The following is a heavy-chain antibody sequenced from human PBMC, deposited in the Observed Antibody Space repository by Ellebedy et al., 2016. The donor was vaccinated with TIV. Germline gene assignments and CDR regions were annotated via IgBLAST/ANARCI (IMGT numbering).Heavy chain of an antibody. J-gene: IGHJ2*01. V-gene: IGHV1-69*06. CDR2: TIPIFGTT. CDR1: GYTFTNYY. Sequence: AASVKVSCKASGYTFTNYYIHWVRQAPGQGLDWMGGTIPIFGTTNYAQKFQGRVTITADRSTNTAYLELSGLRSEDTAVYYCAGDRAPDGRNWFFDLWGRGTLVTVSS. CDR3: AGDRAPDGRNWFFDL. D-gene: IGHD5-24*01.